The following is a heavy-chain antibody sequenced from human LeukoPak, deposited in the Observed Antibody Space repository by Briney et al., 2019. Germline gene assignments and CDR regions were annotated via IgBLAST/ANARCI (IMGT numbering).Heavy chain of an antibody. J-gene: IGHJ4*02. Sequence: GGSLRLSCTASVFTFSSYWMHWVRQAPGKGLVWVSHIGGDGTTTGYADSVKGRFTISRDNAKNTLYLQMNSLRVEDTAVYYCASSIVVPGHYWGQGTLVTVSS. CDR1: VFTFSSYW. CDR3: ASSIVVPGHY. CDR2: IGGDGTTT. V-gene: IGHV3-74*01. D-gene: IGHD6-19*01.